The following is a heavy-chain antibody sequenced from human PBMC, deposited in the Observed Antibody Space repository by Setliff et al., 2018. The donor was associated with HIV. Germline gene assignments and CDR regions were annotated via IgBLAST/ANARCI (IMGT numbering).Heavy chain of an antibody. D-gene: IGHD5-12*01. J-gene: IGHJ4*02. V-gene: IGHV3-7*02. CDR2: IKQDGSVK. CDR3: ARAGRYGAETDY. CDR1: GFTFSNNW. Sequence: GGSLRLSCAASGFTFSNNWMAWVRLAPGKGLEWVANIKQDGSVKNYVDSVRGRFTISRDNAENSLFLQMTGLRPEDTAVYYCARAGRYGAETDYWGQGTLVTVSS.